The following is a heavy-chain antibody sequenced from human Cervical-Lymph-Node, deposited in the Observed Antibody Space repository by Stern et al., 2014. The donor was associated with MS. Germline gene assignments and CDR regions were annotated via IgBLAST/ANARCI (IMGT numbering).Heavy chain of an antibody. CDR2: IEPGNSDP. D-gene: IGHD4-17*01. V-gene: IGHV5-51*01. CDR3: ARDYGDYAFDY. J-gene: IGHJ4*02. Sequence: VQLVQSGAEVKKPGESLKISCKGSGYSFTANWIAWVRQMPGKGLEWMGFIEPGNSDPRYGPSFKGEVTISADKSISTAYLQWSSLKASDTAMYYCARDYGDYAFDYWGQGTLVTVSS. CDR1: GYSFTANW.